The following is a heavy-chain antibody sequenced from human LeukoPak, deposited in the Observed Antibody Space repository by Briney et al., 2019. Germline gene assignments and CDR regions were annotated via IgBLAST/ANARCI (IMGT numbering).Heavy chain of an antibody. CDR3: ARAYCSSTSCFE. J-gene: IGHJ4*02. CDR2: ISTSSSVI. D-gene: IGHD2-2*01. V-gene: IGHV3-48*01. CDR1: GFTFSSYG. Sequence: GGSLRLSCAASGFTFSSYGMNWVRQAPGKGLEWVSYISTSSSVIYYADSVKGRFTISRDNAKNSLYLQMDSLRAEDTAVYYCARAYCSSTSCFEWGQGTLVTVSS.